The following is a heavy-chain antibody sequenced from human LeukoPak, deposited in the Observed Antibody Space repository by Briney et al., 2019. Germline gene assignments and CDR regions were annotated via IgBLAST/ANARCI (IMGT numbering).Heavy chain of an antibody. D-gene: IGHD6-13*01. V-gene: IGHV3-21*01. J-gene: IGHJ4*02. Sequence: NPGGSLRLSCAASGFTFSSYSMNWVRQAPGKELEWVSSISSSSSYIYYADSVKGRFTISRDNAKNSLYLQMNSLRAEDTAVYYCARSFLSIAAAATDYWGQGTLVTVSS. CDR2: ISSSSSYI. CDR1: GFTFSSYS. CDR3: ARSFLSIAAAATDY.